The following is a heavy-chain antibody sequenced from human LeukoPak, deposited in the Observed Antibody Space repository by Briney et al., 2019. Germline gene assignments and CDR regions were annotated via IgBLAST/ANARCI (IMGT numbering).Heavy chain of an antibody. CDR1: GFTFSSYN. CDR2: MSSGSRHI. J-gene: IGHJ4*02. D-gene: IGHD3-3*01. Sequence: GGTLRLSCAASGFTFSSYNMTWVRQPPGKGLEWVASMSSGSRHIYYADSARRRFTTSRDNAKNSLYLLLNSLRAEDTAVYYCARDRPTGASRLFVVQWGEGTLVTVSS. CDR3: ARDRPTGASRLFVVQ. V-gene: IGHV3-21*01.